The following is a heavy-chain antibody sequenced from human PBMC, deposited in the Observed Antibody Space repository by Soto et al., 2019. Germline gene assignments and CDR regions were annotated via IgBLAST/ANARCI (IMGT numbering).Heavy chain of an antibody. D-gene: IGHD5-18*01. CDR2: IIPILDIT. CDR1: GGTFSNYG. CDR3: ARDQFDSYGPKGGLDY. V-gene: IGHV1-69*12. J-gene: IGHJ4*02. Sequence: QVQLVQSGAEVRKPGSSVKVSCKASGGTFSNYGITWVRQAPGQGLEWMGGIIPILDITNYAQRFQGRVTFTADESTTTAYMELTSLRSEDTAVYYCARDQFDSYGPKGGLDYWGQGTLVTVSS.